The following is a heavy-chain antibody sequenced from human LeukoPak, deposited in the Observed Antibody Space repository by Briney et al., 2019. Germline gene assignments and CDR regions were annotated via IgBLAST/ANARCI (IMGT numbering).Heavy chain of an antibody. Sequence: PGGSLRLSCVASGFTFSSYAMHWVRQAPGKGLEWVAVISYDGSNKYYADSVKGRFTISRDNSKNTLYLQMNSLRAEDTAVYYCARSGSGSSGWYKAEYFQHWGQGTLVTVSS. CDR3: ARSGSGSSGWYKAEYFQH. J-gene: IGHJ1*01. CDR2: ISYDGSNK. D-gene: IGHD6-19*01. V-gene: IGHV3-30-3*01. CDR1: GFTFSSYA.